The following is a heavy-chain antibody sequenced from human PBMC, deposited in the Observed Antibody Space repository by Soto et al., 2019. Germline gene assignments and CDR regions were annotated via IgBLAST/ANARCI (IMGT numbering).Heavy chain of an antibody. CDR2: INHSGST. V-gene: IGHV4-34*01. Sequence: QVQLQQWGAGLLKPSETLSLTCAVYGGSFSGYYWSWIRQPPGKGLEWIGEINHSGSTNYNPSLKSRVTISVDTSKNQFSLKLCSVTAADTAVYYCARGYGIAARLSFFDYWGQGTLVTVSS. J-gene: IGHJ4*02. CDR1: GGSFSGYY. CDR3: ARGYGIAARLSFFDY. D-gene: IGHD6-6*01.